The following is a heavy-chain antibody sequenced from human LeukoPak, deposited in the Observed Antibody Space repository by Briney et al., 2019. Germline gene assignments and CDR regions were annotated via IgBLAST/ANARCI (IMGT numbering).Heavy chain of an antibody. J-gene: IGHJ4*02. CDR3: ARFDY. Sequence: PGGSLRLSCATSGSTFSSYEMNWVRQAPGKGLEWVSYISTSGSLIYYADSVRGRFTISRDNAKNSLYLQMNSLRAEDTAVYYCARFDYWGQGILVTVSS. CDR2: ISTSGSLI. V-gene: IGHV3-48*03. CDR1: GSTFSSYE.